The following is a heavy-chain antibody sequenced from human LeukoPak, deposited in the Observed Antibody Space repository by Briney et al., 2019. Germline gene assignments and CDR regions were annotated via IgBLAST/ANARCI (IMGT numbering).Heavy chain of an antibody. V-gene: IGHV1-69*04. CDR2: IIPILGIA. J-gene: IGHJ3*02. CDR3: ARGGVLAGSGWTDDAFDI. D-gene: IGHD6-19*01. Sequence: SVTVSCKASGGTFSSYAISWVRQAPGQGLEWMGRIIPILGIANYAQEFQGRVTITADKSTSTAYMELSSLRSEDTAVYYCARGGVLAGSGWTDDAFDIWGQGTMVTVSS. CDR1: GGTFSSYA.